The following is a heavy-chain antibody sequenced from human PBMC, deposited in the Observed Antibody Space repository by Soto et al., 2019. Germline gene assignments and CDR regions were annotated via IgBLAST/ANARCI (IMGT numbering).Heavy chain of an antibody. CDR3: AREYCSGGMCYQLIDY. D-gene: IGHD2-15*01. Sequence: QVQLVESGGGVVQPGRALRVSCVGSGFTFNTYSIHWVRQAPGRELEWVAVISHDAKVTFYADFVKGRFTISRDNSRNTVYLQMNSLRVEDTAIYYCAREYCSGGMCYQLIDYWGQGDLVTVSS. CDR1: GFTFNTYS. CDR2: ISHDAKVT. V-gene: IGHV3-30*04. J-gene: IGHJ4*02.